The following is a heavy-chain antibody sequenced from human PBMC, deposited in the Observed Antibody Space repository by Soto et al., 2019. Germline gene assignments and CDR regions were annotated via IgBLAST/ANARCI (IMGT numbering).Heavy chain of an antibody. CDR3: ARDGSYSSSWYYYYGMDV. J-gene: IGHJ6*02. CDR1: GFTFSSYA. CDR2: ISYDGSNK. Sequence: GGSLRLSCAASGFTFSSYAMHWARQAPGKGLEWVAVISYDGSNKYYADSVKGRFTISRDNSKNTLYLQMNSLRAEDTAVYYCARDGSYSSSWYYYYGMDVWGQGTTVTVSS. V-gene: IGHV3-30*04. D-gene: IGHD6-13*01.